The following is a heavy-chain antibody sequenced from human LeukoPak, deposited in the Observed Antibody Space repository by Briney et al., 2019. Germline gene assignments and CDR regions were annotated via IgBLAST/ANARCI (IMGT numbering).Heavy chain of an antibody. V-gene: IGHV3-23*01. Sequence: GWSLRLSCAASGFPFSNNAMSWVRQAPGKGLEWVSAFGGDRVAHYADSVKGRFTISKDDSKSTLYLQMNSLRAEDTGVYYCTKDLLAWAFDYWGQGILVTVSS. CDR1: GFPFSNNA. CDR2: FGGDRVA. CDR3: TKDLLAWAFDY. D-gene: IGHD1-26*01. J-gene: IGHJ4*02.